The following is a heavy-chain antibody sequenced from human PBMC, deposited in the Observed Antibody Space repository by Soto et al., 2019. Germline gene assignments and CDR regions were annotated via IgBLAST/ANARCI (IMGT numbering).Heavy chain of an antibody. CDR3: AREGSSSWYWFDP. Sequence: ASLKVYSKASGYPFVSYASHWLRQAPGKRLEWIGWINAGNGNTKYSQRVQGRVTITRDTSASTAYIKLSSLRSQNTAVYYCAREGSSSWYWFDPWGQGTLVTVVS. J-gene: IGHJ5*02. CDR2: INAGNGNT. V-gene: IGHV1-3*01. D-gene: IGHD6-13*01. CDR1: GYPFVSYA.